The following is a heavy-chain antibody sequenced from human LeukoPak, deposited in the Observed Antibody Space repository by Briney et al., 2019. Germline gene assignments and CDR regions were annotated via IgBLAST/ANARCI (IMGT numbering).Heavy chain of an antibody. J-gene: IGHJ6*02. CDR3: GRAKGAVVHGWFYYYGMDV. D-gene: IGHD4-23*01. Sequence: PGGSPRLSCAASGFSLSDHFMDWVREAPGKGLEWVDRSRNKANSYTTEYAASVKGRFTISRDDSKNSLDLQMNSLKTEDTAVYYCGRAKGAVVHGWFYYYGMDVSGQGTTVTVSS. V-gene: IGHV3-72*01. CDR1: GFSLSDHF. CDR2: SRNKANSYTT.